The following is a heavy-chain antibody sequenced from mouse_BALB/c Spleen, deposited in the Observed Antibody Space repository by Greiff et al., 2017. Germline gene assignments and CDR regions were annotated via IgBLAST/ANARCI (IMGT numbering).Heavy chain of an antibody. CDR1: GFTFSSFG. CDR2: ISSGSSTI. V-gene: IGHV5-17*02. Sequence: EVMLVESGGGLVQPGGSRKLSCAASGFTFSSFGMHWVRQAPEKGLEWVAYISSGSSTIYYADTVKGRFTISRDNPKNTLFLQMTSLRSEDTAMYYCARGDGSSFAYWGQGTLVTVSA. J-gene: IGHJ3*01. CDR3: ARGDGSSFAY. D-gene: IGHD1-1*01.